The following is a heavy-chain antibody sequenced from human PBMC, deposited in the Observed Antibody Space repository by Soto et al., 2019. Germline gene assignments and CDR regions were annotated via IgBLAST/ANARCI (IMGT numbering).Heavy chain of an antibody. Sequence: QVQLQESGPGLVKPSQTLSLTCTVSGGSISSGGYYWSWIRQHPGKGLEWIGYIDYSGSTIYNPSLMRRVTISVDTSQNQFSLKLSSVTAADTAVYYCARDTDYGDFTCFDPGGQGTLVTVSS. J-gene: IGHJ5*02. CDR2: IDYSGST. V-gene: IGHV4-31*03. CDR1: GGSISSGGYY. D-gene: IGHD4-17*01. CDR3: ARDTDYGDFTCFDP.